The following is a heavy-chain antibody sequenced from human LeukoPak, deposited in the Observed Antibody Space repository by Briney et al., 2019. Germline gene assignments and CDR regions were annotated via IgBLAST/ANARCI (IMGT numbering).Heavy chain of an antibody. CDR2: ISAYNGNT. CDR1: GYTFTSYG. Sequence: VKVSCKASGYTFTSYGISWVRQAPGQGLEWMGWISAYNGNTNYAQKLQGRVTMTTDTSTSTAYMELRSLRSDDTAVYYCARELFSYGDGPALDYWGQGTLVTVSS. J-gene: IGHJ4*02. CDR3: ARELFSYGDGPALDY. V-gene: IGHV1-18*01. D-gene: IGHD4-17*01.